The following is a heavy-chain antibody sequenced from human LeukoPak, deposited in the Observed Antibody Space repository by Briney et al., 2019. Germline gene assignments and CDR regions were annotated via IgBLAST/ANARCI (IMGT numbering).Heavy chain of an antibody. D-gene: IGHD5-24*01. Sequence: GGSLRLSCAASGFTFSSYSMTWVRQAPGKGLEWVSYISSSSSTIYYADSVKGRFTISRDNAKNSLYLQMNSLRAEDTAVYYCAKDKDGYNRYYFDYWGQGTLVTVSS. J-gene: IGHJ4*02. CDR3: AKDKDGYNRYYFDY. CDR1: GFTFSSYS. CDR2: ISSSSSTI. V-gene: IGHV3-48*01.